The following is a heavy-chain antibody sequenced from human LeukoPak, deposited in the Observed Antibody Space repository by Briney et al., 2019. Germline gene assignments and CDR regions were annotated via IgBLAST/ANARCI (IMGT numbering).Heavy chain of an antibody. Sequence: GGSLRLSCAASGFTFSSYWTHWVRQAPGKGLVWVSRINTDGSSTSYADSVKGRFTISRDNAKNTLYLQMNSLRAEDTAVYYCAKGTANWGSYYMDVWGKGTTVTVSS. J-gene: IGHJ6*03. V-gene: IGHV3-74*01. CDR1: GFTFSSYW. CDR2: INTDGSST. CDR3: AKGTANWGSYYMDV. D-gene: IGHD7-27*01.